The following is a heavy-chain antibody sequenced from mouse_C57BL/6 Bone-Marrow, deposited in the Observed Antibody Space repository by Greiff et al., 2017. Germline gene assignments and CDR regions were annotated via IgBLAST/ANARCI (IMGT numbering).Heavy chain of an antibody. V-gene: IGHV1-9*01. Sequence: QVQLQQSGAELMKPGDSVKLSCTATGYTFTGYWIEWVKQRPGHGLEWIGEIIPGSGSTNSNEKFKGKVPFTADTSSNTAYMQLSSLTTEDSASDNGARESRSTMDFYWGQGTTLTVSA. J-gene: IGHJ2*01. D-gene: IGHD2-1*01. CDR1: GYTFTGYW. CDR2: IIPGSGST. CDR3: ARESRSTMDFY.